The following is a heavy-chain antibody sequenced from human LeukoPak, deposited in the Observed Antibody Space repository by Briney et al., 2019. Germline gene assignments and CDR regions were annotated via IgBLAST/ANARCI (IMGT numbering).Heavy chain of an antibody. Sequence: GGSLRLSCAASGFTFSSYALSWVRQAPGKGLEWVSSISGSGGSTYYADSVKGRFTISRDSSKNTLYLQMNSLRAEDTAIYYCAKAPRGGYDSRIDYWGQGTLVTVSS. CDR3: AKAPRGGYDSRIDY. D-gene: IGHD5-12*01. CDR1: GFTFSSYA. V-gene: IGHV3-23*01. CDR2: ISGSGGST. J-gene: IGHJ4*02.